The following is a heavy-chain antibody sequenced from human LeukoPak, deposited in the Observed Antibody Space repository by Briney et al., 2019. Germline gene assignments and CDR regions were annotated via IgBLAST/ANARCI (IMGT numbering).Heavy chain of an antibody. V-gene: IGHV3-66*01. CDR2: IYSGSYI. J-gene: IGHJ4*02. Sequence: GGSLRLSCAASGFSISSKYMSWVRQAPGKGLKWVPVIYSGSYIYYADSVQGRFTISRDTSENTLYLQMNSLTAEDTGVYFCARGDGYNYWYYWGQGTLVTVSS. CDR1: GFSISSKY. D-gene: IGHD5-24*01. CDR3: ARGDGYNYWYY.